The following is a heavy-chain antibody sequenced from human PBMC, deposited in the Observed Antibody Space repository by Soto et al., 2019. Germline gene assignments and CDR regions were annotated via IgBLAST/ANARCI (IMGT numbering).Heavy chain of an antibody. CDR2: FDPEDGET. D-gene: IGHD3-22*01. J-gene: IGHJ2*01. CDR3: AGYYYDSSGYYFKYFDL. CDR1: GYTLTELS. V-gene: IGHV1-24*01. Sequence: ASVKVSCKVSGYTLTELSMHWVRQAPGKGLEWMGGFDPEDGETIYAQKFQGRVTMTEDTSTDTAYMELSSLRSEDTAVYYCAGYYYDSSGYYFKYFDLWGRGTLVTVSS.